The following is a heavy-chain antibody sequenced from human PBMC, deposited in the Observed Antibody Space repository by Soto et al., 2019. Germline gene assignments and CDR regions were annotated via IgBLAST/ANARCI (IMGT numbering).Heavy chain of an antibody. CDR1: GFSLNTGGVG. V-gene: IGHV2-5*02. J-gene: IGHJ6*02. CDR3: AHSRCGGDCLQSYSSHYYYGMDV. D-gene: IGHD2-21*02. CDR2: IYWDNDK. Sequence: QITLKESGPTLVKPTQTLTLTCTFSGFSLNTGGVGVGWIRQPPGEALEWLALIYWDNDKRYSPSLESRLTITKDTSKNQVVLTMTNMDPVDTATYYCAHSRCGGDCLQSYSSHYYYGMDVWGQGTTVTASS.